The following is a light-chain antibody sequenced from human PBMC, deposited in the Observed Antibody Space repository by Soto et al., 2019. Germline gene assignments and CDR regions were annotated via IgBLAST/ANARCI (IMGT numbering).Light chain of an antibody. V-gene: IGLV2-14*01. CDR1: SSDVGGYNY. CDR2: EVS. J-gene: IGLJ1*01. CDR3: SSYTSSRTSV. Sequence: QSLLTQPASVSGSPGQSITISCTGTSSDVGGYNYVSWYQQHPGKAPKLMIYEVSNRPSGVSNRFSGSKSGNTASLTISGLQAEDEADYYCSSYTSSRTSVFGNGTKVTVL.